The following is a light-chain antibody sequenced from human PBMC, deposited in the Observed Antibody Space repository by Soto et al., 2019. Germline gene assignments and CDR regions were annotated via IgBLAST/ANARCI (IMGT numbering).Light chain of an antibody. J-gene: IGKJ2*01. V-gene: IGKV3-15*01. CDR3: QQYNNWPPMST. CDR1: QNVGRN. CDR2: GTP. Sequence: EIVMTQSPDTLSVSPGERTTLPCRASQNVGRNVAWYQQRPGQAPRLLIHGTPTRAADIPARFSGGVSGTEFTLTINSLQPEDFVIYYCQQYNNWPPMSTFGQGTKLVMK.